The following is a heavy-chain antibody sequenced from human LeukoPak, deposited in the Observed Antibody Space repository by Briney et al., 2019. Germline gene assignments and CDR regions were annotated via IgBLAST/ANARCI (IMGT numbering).Heavy chain of an antibody. CDR3: AKVVSRDIVVVPAASLGWFDP. Sequence: GGSLRLSCAASGFTFSSYAMSWVRQAPGKGLEWVSAISGSGGSTYYADSVKGRFTISRDNSKNRLYLQMNNLRAEDTAVYYCAKVVSRDIVVVPAASLGWFDPWGQGTLVTVSS. J-gene: IGHJ5*02. V-gene: IGHV3-23*01. CDR2: ISGSGGST. CDR1: GFTFSSYA. D-gene: IGHD2-2*01.